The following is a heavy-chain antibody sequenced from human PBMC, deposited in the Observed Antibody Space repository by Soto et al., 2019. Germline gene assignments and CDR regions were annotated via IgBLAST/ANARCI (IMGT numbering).Heavy chain of an antibody. CDR3: ARGRLCSGGSCYYY. CDR1: GGTFSSYA. CDR2: IIPIFGTA. D-gene: IGHD2-15*01. Sequence: SVKVSCKASGGTFSSYAISWVRQAPGQGLEWMGGIIPIFGTANYAQKFQGRVTITADESTSTAYMELSSLRSEDTAVYYCARGRLCSGGSCYYYWGQGXLVTVYS. V-gene: IGHV1-69*13. J-gene: IGHJ4*02.